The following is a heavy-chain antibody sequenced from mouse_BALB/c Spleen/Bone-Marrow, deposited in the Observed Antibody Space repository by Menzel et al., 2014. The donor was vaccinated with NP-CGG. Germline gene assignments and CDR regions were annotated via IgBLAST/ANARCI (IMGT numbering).Heavy chain of an antibody. J-gene: IGHJ4*01. CDR1: GFSLTTYG. Sequence: VHLVESGPGLVQPSQSLSITCTVSGFSLTTYGVHWVRQSPGKGLEWLGVIWSGGNTDYNAAFISRLSISKDNSKSQVSFKMNSLQANDTAIYYCARNSRIYYDYEGYAMDYWGQGTSVTVSS. CDR2: IWSGGNT. CDR3: ARNSRIYYDYEGYAMDY. D-gene: IGHD2-4*01. V-gene: IGHV2-2*02.